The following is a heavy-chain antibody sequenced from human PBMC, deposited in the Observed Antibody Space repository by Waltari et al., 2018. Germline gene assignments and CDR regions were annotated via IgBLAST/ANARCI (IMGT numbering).Heavy chain of an antibody. J-gene: IGHJ6*02. Sequence: QVQLQQWGAGLLKPSETLSLTCAVYGGSFSGYYWSWIRQPPGKGLEWIGEINHSGSTNYNPSLKSRVTISVDTSKNQFSLKLSSVTAADTAVYYCARGRVKKVQGVIIHYYGMDVWGQGTTVTVSS. V-gene: IGHV4-34*01. CDR2: INHSGST. CDR1: GGSFSGYY. CDR3: ARGRVKKVQGVIIHYYGMDV. D-gene: IGHD3-10*01.